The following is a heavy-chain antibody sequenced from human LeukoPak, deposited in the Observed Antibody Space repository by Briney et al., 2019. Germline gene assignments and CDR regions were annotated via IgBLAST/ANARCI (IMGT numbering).Heavy chain of an antibody. CDR1: GGSVSSGSYY. D-gene: IGHD3-16*02. Sequence: PSETPSLTCTVSGGSVSSGSYYWSWIRQPPGKGLEWIGYIYYSGSTNYNPSLKSRVTISVDTSKNQFSLKLSSVTAADTAVYYCARADYVWGSYRPYYFDYWGQGTLVTVSS. CDR3: ARADYVWGSYRPYYFDY. V-gene: IGHV4-61*01. J-gene: IGHJ4*02. CDR2: IYYSGST.